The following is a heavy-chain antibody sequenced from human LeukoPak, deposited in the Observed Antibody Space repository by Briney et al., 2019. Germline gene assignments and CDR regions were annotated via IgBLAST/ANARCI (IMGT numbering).Heavy chain of an antibody. CDR1: GFTFTSYS. CDR3: ARDLGAVTTPSNWFDP. V-gene: IGHV3-21*01. J-gene: IGHJ5*02. D-gene: IGHD4-17*01. CDR2: ISSSSTYI. Sequence: PGGSLRLSCAASGFTFTSYSMNWVRQAPGRGLEWVSSISSSSTYIYYADSVKGRFTISRDNAKNSLYLQMNSLRAEDTAVYYCARDLGAVTTPSNWFDPWGQGTLVTVSS.